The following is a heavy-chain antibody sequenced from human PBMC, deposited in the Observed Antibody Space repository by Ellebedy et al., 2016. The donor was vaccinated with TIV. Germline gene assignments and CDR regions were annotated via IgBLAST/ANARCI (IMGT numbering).Heavy chain of an antibody. CDR3: ATAYGDYVHDAFDI. CDR2: FDPADGET. J-gene: IGHJ3*02. CDR1: GDTLTALS. Sequence: AASVTVSCKDSGDTLTALSMHWLRQAPGKGLDWMGGFDPADGETIYAQKFQGRVTMTEDTSTDTAYMELSSLRSEDTAVYYCATAYGDYVHDAFDIWGQGTMVTVSS. V-gene: IGHV1-24*01. D-gene: IGHD4-17*01.